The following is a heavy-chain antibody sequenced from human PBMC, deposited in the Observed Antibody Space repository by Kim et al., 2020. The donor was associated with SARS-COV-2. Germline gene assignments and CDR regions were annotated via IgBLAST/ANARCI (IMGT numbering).Heavy chain of an antibody. D-gene: IGHD6-13*01. V-gene: IGHV4-30-2*05. CDR3: AREHRIPTSGIVDY. J-gene: IGHJ4*02. Sequence: SNPSLKSRLTISVDTSKSQFYLKLSSVTAADTAIYFCAREHRIPTSGIVDYWGQGTLVTVSS.